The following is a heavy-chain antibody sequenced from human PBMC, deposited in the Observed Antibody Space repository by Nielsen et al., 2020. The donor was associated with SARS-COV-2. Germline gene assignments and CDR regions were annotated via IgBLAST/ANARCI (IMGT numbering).Heavy chain of an antibody. CDR3: ARDWSRAFDV. CDR2: LIPILVKP. J-gene: IGHJ3*01. V-gene: IGHV1-69*04. CDR1: GGTFRSHA. Sequence: SVKVSCKDSGGTFRSHAISWVRQAPGQGLEWMGRLIPILVKPNYAQQSQGRVTITPDKRTSTVYMELSSLKSADTALYYCARDWSRAFDVWGQGTMVTVSS.